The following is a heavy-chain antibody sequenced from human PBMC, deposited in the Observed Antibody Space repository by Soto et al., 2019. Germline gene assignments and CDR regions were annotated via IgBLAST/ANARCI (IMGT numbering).Heavy chain of an antibody. J-gene: IGHJ4*02. D-gene: IGHD4-17*01. CDR2: INPSGGST. CDR3: ARVHYGDYEFSYFDY. V-gene: IGHV1-46*01. CDR1: GYTFTSYY. Sequence: ASVKVSCKASGYTFTSYYMHWGQQAPGQGLEWMGIINPSGGSTSYAQKFQGRVTMTRDTSTSTVYMELSSLRSEDTAVYYCARVHYGDYEFSYFDYWGQGTLVTVSS.